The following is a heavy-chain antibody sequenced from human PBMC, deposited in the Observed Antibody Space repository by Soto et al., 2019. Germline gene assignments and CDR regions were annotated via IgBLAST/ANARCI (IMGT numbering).Heavy chain of an antibody. CDR3: ARDPRPRYCRGGSCYGDDVFDI. CDR1: GFTFSSYG. V-gene: IGHV3-33*01. D-gene: IGHD2-15*01. Sequence: GGSLRLSWAASGFTFSSYGLHWVRQAPGKGLEWVAVMWYDGIYKYYADSVKGRFTISIDNSRNMSYLQMSSLRADDTAVYYCARDPRPRYCRGGSCYGDDVFDIWGQGTMVTVSS. J-gene: IGHJ3*02. CDR2: MWYDGIYK.